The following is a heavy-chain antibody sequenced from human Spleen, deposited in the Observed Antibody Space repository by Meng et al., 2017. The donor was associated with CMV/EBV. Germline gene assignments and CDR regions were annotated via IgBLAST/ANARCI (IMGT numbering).Heavy chain of an antibody. D-gene: IGHD2-2*01. Sequence: WAACGFTFSSYWMSWVRQAQGKGLEWVANIKQDGSEKYYVDSVKGRFTISRDNAKNSLYLQMNSLRAEDTAVYYCARDPVVGGMGIDYWGQGTLVTVSS. J-gene: IGHJ4*02. V-gene: IGHV3-7*01. CDR1: GFTFSSYW. CDR3: ARDPVVGGMGIDY. CDR2: IKQDGSEK.